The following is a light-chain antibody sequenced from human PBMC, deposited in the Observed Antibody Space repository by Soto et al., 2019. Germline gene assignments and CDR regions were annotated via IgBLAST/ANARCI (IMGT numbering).Light chain of an antibody. J-gene: IGKJ1*01. CDR2: KAS. Sequence: DIQMTQSPSSLSASVGDTVTVTCRASQSVSGWLAWYQQKPGEAPKLLIYKASTLKSGVPSRFSGSGSGTDFTLTISSLQLEDFAIYYCQQGYSIPWTFGQGTKVDI. V-gene: IGKV1-5*03. CDR3: QQGYSIPWT. CDR1: QSVSGW.